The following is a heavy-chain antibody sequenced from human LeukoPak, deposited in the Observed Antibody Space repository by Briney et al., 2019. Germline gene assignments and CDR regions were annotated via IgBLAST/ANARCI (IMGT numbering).Heavy chain of an antibody. CDR2: IYYSGST. CDR1: GGSISSSSYY. CDR3: ARDKQLVTGFDY. V-gene: IGHV4-39*07. D-gene: IGHD6-6*01. J-gene: IGHJ4*02. Sequence: SETLSLTCTVSGGSISSSSYYWGGIRQPPGKGLEWLGSIYYSGSTYYNPSLKSRVTISVDTSKNQFSLKLSSVTAADTAVYYCARDKQLVTGFDYWGQGTLVTVSS.